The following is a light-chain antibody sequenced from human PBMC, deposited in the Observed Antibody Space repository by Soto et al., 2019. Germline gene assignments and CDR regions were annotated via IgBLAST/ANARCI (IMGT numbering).Light chain of an antibody. CDR2: GAS. CDR1: QSVSSSY. J-gene: IGKJ4*01. V-gene: IGKV3-20*01. Sequence: EFVLTQSPGTLSLSPGERATLSCRASQSVSSSYLAWYQQKPGQAPRLLMYGASNRATGIPDRFSGSGSGTDFTLTISRLGPEDFAVYYCQQYGSSPLTFGGGTKVEIK. CDR3: QQYGSSPLT.